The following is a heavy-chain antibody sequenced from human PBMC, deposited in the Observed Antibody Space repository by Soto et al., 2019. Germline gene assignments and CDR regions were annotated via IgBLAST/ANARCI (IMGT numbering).Heavy chain of an antibody. CDR1: GGSISSSSYY. CDR3: ARVMNYYGSDGLDY. J-gene: IGHJ4*02. CDR2: IYYSGST. Sequence: SETLSLTCTVSGGSISSSSYYWGWIRQPPGKGLEWIGSIYYSGSTYYNPSLKRRVTISVDTSKNQFSLKLSSVTAADTVVYYCARVMNYYGSDGLDYWGQGTLVTVSS. D-gene: IGHD3-10*01. V-gene: IGHV4-39*01.